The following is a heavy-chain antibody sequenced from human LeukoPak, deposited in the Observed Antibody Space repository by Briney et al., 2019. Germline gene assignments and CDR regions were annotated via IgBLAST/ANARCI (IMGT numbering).Heavy chain of an antibody. Sequence: PGGSLRLSCAASGFTFSNYAMSWVRQAPGKGLEWVSAISGSGGTYYADSVKGRFIISRDNSKNTLYLQMNSLRAEDTAIYYCAKHPSVANFEYWGQGSLVTVSS. CDR1: GFTFSNYA. D-gene: IGHD5-12*01. V-gene: IGHV3-23*01. CDR2: ISGSGGT. J-gene: IGHJ4*02. CDR3: AKHPSVANFEY.